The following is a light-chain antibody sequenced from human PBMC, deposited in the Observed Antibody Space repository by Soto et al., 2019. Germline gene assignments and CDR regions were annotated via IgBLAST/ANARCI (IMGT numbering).Light chain of an antibody. CDR2: KAS. CDR1: QSISPW. V-gene: IGKV1-5*03. J-gene: IGKJ1*01. CDR3: QQYATYWT. Sequence: DIQMTQSPSTLSASVGDRVTITCRASQSISPWLAWYQQIPGEAPKLLIYKASSLESWVPSRFSGSGSGTEFTLTISSLQHDDVATYCCQQYATYWTFGQGTKVEIK.